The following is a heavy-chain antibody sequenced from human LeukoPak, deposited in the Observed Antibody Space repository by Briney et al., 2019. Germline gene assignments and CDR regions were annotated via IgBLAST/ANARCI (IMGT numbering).Heavy chain of an antibody. Sequence: ASVKVSCKASGYTFTGYYMHWVRQAPGQGLERMGWINPNSGGTNYAQKFQGRVTMTRDTSISTAYMELSRLRSDDTAVYYCASVVAPIYYYYYGMDVWGQGTTVTVSS. J-gene: IGHJ6*02. CDR1: GYTFTGYY. V-gene: IGHV1-2*02. D-gene: IGHD2-2*01. CDR3: ASVVAPIYYYYYGMDV. CDR2: INPNSGGT.